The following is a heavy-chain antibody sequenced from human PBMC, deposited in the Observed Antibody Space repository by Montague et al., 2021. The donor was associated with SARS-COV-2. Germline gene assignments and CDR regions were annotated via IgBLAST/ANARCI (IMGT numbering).Heavy chain of an antibody. Sequence: CAISGDSVSSDTAAWHWIRQSPSRDLEWLGRTCYRSQWHTDSAASVRSRISFSGDISKNQFSLHLNSVTPEDTAIYYCARDGDYGGTWYSFLQNWGQGTLVIVSS. CDR2: TCYRSQWHT. V-gene: IGHV6-1*01. D-gene: IGHD4-17*01. J-gene: IGHJ1*01. CDR3: ARDGDYGGTWYSFLQN. CDR1: GDSVSSDTAA.